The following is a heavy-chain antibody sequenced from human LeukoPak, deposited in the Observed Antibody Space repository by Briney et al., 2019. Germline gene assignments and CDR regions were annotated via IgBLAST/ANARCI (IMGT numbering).Heavy chain of an antibody. J-gene: IGHJ5*02. CDR2: IYSSGST. CDR1: GGSIISTNYY. V-gene: IGHV4-39*01. CDR3: ARKGADP. Sequence: SETLSLTCTVSGGSIISTNYYWAWIRQPPGKGLEWIGNIYSSGSTYYNPSLKSRVTISVDTSKNQFSLKLSSVTAADTAVCYCARKGADPWGQGTLVTVSS.